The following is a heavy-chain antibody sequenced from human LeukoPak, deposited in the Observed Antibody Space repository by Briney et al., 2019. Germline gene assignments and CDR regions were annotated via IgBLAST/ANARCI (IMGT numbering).Heavy chain of an antibody. Sequence: SEALSLTCAVSGGSISGGGYSGSWIRQPPGKGLEWIGYIYHSGSTYYNPSLKSRVTISVDRSKNQFSLKLSSVTAADTAVYYCARRYCSSTSCPNWFDPWGQGTLVTVSS. D-gene: IGHD2-2*01. CDR2: IYHSGST. CDR1: GGSISGGGYS. V-gene: IGHV4-30-2*01. CDR3: ARRYCSSTSCPNWFDP. J-gene: IGHJ5*02.